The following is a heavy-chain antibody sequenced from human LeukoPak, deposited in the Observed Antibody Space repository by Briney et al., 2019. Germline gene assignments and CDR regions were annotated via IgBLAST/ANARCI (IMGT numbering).Heavy chain of an antibody. Sequence: QPGGSLRLSCAASGFTFSSYAMHWVRQAPGKGLEWVAVISYDGSNKYYADSVKGRFTISRDNSKNTLYLQMNSLRAEDTAVYYCAREGDGDYGDYYFDYWGQGTLVTVSS. V-gene: IGHV3-30-3*01. CDR2: ISYDGSNK. D-gene: IGHD4-17*01. CDR1: GFTFSSYA. CDR3: AREGDGDYGDYYFDY. J-gene: IGHJ4*02.